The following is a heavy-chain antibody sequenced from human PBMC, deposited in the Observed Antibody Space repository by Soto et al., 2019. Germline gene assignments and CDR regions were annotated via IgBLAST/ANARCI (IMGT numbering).Heavy chain of an antibody. CDR3: ARHPRFGELLCSSPPNANDAFDI. CDR2: IWYDGSNK. CDR1: GFTFSSYG. J-gene: IGHJ3*02. Sequence: QVQLVESGGGVVQPGRSLRLSCAASGFTFSSYGMHWVRQAPGKGLEWVAVIWYDGSNKYYADSVNGRFTISRDNSKNTLYLQMDSPRAEETAVYYCARHPRFGELLCSSPPNANDAFDIWGQGTMVTVSS. V-gene: IGHV3-33*01. D-gene: IGHD3-10*01.